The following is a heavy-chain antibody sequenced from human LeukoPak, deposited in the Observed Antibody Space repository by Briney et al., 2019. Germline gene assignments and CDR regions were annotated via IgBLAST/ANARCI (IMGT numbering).Heavy chain of an antibody. V-gene: IGHV3-21*01. D-gene: IGHD6-13*01. Sequence: GGSLRLSCAASGFTFNSYSMNWVRQAPGKGLEWVSSTSSISSYIYYADSVKGRFTISRDNAKNSLYLQMNTLRAEDTAVYYCAKGITAAGTWVFDYWGQGTLVIVSS. J-gene: IGHJ4*02. CDR3: AKGITAAGTWVFDY. CDR2: TSSISSYI. CDR1: GFTFNSYS.